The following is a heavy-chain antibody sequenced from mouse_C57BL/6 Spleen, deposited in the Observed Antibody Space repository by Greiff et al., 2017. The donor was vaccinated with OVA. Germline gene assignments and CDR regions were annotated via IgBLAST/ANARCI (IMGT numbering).Heavy chain of an antibody. CDR1: GYTFTDYY. D-gene: IGHD2-4*01. J-gene: IGHJ3*01. Sequence: VQVVESGAELVRPGASVKLSCKASGYTFTDYYINWVKQRPGQGLEWIARIYPGSGNTYYNEKFKGKATLTAEKSSSTAYMQLSSLTSEDSAVYFCARGYDYGFAYWGQGTLVTVSA. CDR3: ARGYDYGFAY. V-gene: IGHV1-76*01. CDR2: IYPGSGNT.